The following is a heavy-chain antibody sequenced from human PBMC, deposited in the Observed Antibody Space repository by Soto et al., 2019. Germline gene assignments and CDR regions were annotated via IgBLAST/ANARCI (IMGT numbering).Heavy chain of an antibody. CDR3: ARDLAAVPRAFDY. D-gene: IGHD6-13*01. CDR1: GGSISSYF. Sequence: QVQLQESGPGLLKPSETLSLTCTVSGGSISSYFYIWVRQPPGKGLEWIGSAYYTGTTDYNPSHKRRVTISVDTSKTQFSLNLRSVTAADTAVYYCARDLAAVPRAFDYWGRGTLVTVSS. CDR2: AYYTGTT. V-gene: IGHV4-59*01. J-gene: IGHJ4*02.